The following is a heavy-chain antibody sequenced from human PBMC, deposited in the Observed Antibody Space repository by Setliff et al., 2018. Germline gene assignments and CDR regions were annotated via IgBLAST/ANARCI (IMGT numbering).Heavy chain of an antibody. J-gene: IGHJ5*02. CDR1: GNRFTDYN. V-gene: IGHV1-2*02. Sequence: ASVKVSCKASGNRFTDYNLHWVRQAPGQGLEWMGWINPNSGDTHSAQKFQGRVTMTRDTSINTAYMELSSLTSDDTAFYYCVRSGKFGMRFWFDQWGQGTLVPSPQ. CDR2: INPNSGDT. CDR3: VRSGKFGMRFWFDQ. D-gene: IGHD1-26*01.